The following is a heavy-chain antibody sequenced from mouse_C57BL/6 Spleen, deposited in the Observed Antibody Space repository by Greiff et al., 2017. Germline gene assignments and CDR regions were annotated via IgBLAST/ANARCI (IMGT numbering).Heavy chain of an antibody. Sequence: QVQLKQPGAELVMPGASVKLSCKASGYTFTSYWMHWVKQRPGQGLEWIGEIDPSDSYTNYNQKFKGKSTLTVDKSYSTAYMQLSSVTSEDAAVYYCSRSEAQATSFDYWGQGTTLTVSS. CDR2: IDPSDSYT. D-gene: IGHD3-2*02. J-gene: IGHJ2*01. CDR3: SRSEAQATSFDY. CDR1: GYTFTSYW. V-gene: IGHV1-69*01.